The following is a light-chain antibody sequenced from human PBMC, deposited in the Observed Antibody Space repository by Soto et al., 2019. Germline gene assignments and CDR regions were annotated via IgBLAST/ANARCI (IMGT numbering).Light chain of an antibody. J-gene: IGKJ1*01. CDR3: QQGTDWPTGT. CDR2: DAS. Sequence: LVLTRSPAILSLSPCERATLSCSASQRVSTFLAWYQHKPGQAPRLLIYDASTRATGIPDRFRGSGSGTDFTLTISRLEPEDFALYYCQQGTDWPTGTFGQGTKVDIK. V-gene: IGKV3-11*01. CDR1: QRVSTF.